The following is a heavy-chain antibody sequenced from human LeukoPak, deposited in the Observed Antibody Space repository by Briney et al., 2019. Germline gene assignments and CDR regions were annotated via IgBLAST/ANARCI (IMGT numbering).Heavy chain of an antibody. Sequence: GGSLRLSCAASGFTFSSYAMSWVRQAQGKGLEWVSAISGSGGSTYYADSVKGRFTISRDNSKNTLYLQMNSMRAEDTAVYYCAKAHGYSYGFSSPAYYYMDVWGKGTTVTVSS. CDR1: GFTFSSYA. D-gene: IGHD5-18*01. CDR2: ISGSGGST. V-gene: IGHV3-23*01. J-gene: IGHJ6*03. CDR3: AKAHGYSYGFSSPAYYYMDV.